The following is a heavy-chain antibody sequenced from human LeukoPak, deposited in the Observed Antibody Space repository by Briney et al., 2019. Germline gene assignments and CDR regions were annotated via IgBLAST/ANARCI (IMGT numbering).Heavy chain of an antibody. CDR2: ISTSSSYI. CDR3: ARATWDPNYYYYMDV. V-gene: IGHV3-21*01. J-gene: IGHJ6*03. CDR1: RFTFSSYV. Sequence: GGSLRLSCAASRFTFSSYVMKWVRQVPGKGVEWVSSISTSSSYIYYADSVKGRFTISRDNAKNSLYLQMNSLRAEDTAVYYCARATWDPNYYYYMDVWGKGTTVTISS. D-gene: IGHD1-26*01.